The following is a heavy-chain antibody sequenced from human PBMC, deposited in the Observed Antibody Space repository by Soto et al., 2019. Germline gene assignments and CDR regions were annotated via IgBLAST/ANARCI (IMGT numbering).Heavy chain of an antibody. CDR2: IYHSGST. V-gene: IGHV4-4*02. CDR3: ARAQPIAVAGTFGLDY. CDR1: GGSISSSNW. J-gene: IGHJ4*02. D-gene: IGHD6-19*01. Sequence: QVQLQESGPGLVKPSGTLSLTCAVSGGSISSSNWWSWVRQPPGKGLEWIGEIYHSGSTNYNPSLKSRVTISVDQSKNQFSLTLSSVTAADTAVYYCARAQPIAVAGTFGLDYWGQGTLVTVSS.